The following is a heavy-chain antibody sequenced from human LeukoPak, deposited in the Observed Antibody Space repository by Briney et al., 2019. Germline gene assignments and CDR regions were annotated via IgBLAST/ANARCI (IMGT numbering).Heavy chain of an antibody. CDR2: IYYSGST. D-gene: IGHD5-12*01. Sequence: SETLSLTCTVSGGSISSYYWSWIRQPPGKGLEWIGYIYYSGSTNYNPSLKSRVTISVGTSKNQFSLKLSSVTAADTAVYYCARAMLRGDLDYWGQGTLVTVSS. J-gene: IGHJ4*02. CDR1: GGSISSYY. V-gene: IGHV4-59*13. CDR3: ARAMLRGDLDY.